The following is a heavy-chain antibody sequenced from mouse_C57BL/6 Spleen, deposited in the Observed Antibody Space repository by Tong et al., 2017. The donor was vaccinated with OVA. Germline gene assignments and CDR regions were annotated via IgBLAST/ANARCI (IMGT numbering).Heavy chain of an antibody. J-gene: IGHJ2*01. CDR2: IYIGNGYT. D-gene: IGHD2-2*01. CDR1: GYTFTDYY. Sequence: EVQLQESGPELVKPGASVKISCKASGYTFTDYYINWVKQRPGQGLEWIGYIYIGNGYTEYNEKFKGKATLTSDTSSSTAYMQLSSLTSEDSAIYFCAIYYGYDGYYFDYWGQGTTLTVSS. CDR3: AIYYGYDGYYFDY. V-gene: IGHV1-58*01.